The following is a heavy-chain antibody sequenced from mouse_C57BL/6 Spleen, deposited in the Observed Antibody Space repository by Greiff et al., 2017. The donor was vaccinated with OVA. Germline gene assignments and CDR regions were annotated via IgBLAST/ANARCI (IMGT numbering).Heavy chain of an antibody. J-gene: IGHJ2*01. CDR1: GYAFSSSW. CDR3: ARSLTGSVYFDY. V-gene: IGHV1-82*01. CDR2: IYPGDGDT. Sequence: QVQLKESGPELVKPGASVKISCKASGYAFSSSWMNWVKQRPGKGLEWIGRIYPGDGDTNYNGKFKGKATLTADKSSSTAYMQLSSLTSEDSAVYFCARSLTGSVYFDYWGQGTTLTVSS. D-gene: IGHD4-1*01.